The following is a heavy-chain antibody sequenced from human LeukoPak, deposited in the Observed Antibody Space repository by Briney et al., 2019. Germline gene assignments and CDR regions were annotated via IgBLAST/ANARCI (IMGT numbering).Heavy chain of an antibody. V-gene: IGHV1-18*01. CDR1: GYTFSNYA. Sequence: ASVKVSCKASGYTFSNYAINWVRQAPGQGLEWMGWISRYKGNTNYAQKLQDRVTMTTDTSTSTAYMELRSLRSDDTAMYYCARGKQQRPYYYYYMDVWGKGTTVTVSS. CDR3: ARGKQQRPYYYYYMDV. D-gene: IGHD6-13*01. CDR2: ISRYKGNT. J-gene: IGHJ6*03.